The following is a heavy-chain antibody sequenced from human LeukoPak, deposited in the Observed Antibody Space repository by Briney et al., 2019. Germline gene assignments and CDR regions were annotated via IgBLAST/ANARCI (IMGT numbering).Heavy chain of an antibody. J-gene: IGHJ4*02. V-gene: IGHV1-2*02. CDR1: GYTFTGYF. Sequence: ASVKVACKASGYTFTGYFMHWVRQAPGQGLEWMGWINPNSGGANYEQKFQGRVTMTRDTSISTAYMELSSLRSDDTAVYYCARGYNTRRGNFDYWGQGTLVTVSS. CDR3: ARGYNTRRGNFDY. D-gene: IGHD5-24*01. CDR2: INPNSGGA.